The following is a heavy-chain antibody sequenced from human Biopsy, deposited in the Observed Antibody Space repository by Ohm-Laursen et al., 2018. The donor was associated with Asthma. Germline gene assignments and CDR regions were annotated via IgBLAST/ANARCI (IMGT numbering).Heavy chain of an antibody. J-gene: IGHJ4*02. V-gene: IGHV1-69*13. D-gene: IGHD2-2*01. CDR1: GGTFNTYV. CDR3: ARKAGSCISRTCYSLDF. CDR2: INSGFGTT. Sequence: GASVTVSCKSLGGTFNTYVIGWARQAPGQGLEWMGWINSGFGTTTYPQKFQDRVTITADDSTSTVYMELSSLRSEDTAVYYCARKAGSCISRTCYSLDFWGQGTLVTVSS.